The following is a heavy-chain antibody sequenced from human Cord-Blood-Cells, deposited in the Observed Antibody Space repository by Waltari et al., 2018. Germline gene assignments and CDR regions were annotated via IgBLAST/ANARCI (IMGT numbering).Heavy chain of an antibody. CDR1: GYTLTELS. V-gene: IGHV1-24*01. Sequence: QVQLVQSGAEVKKPGASVKVSCKVSGYTLTELSMHWVRQAPGKGLEWMGGYDPEDGETIYAQKFQGRVTMTEDTSTETAYMELSSLRSEDTAVYYCATDGDSSGYYIFDYWGQGTLVTVSS. J-gene: IGHJ4*02. CDR2: YDPEDGET. CDR3: ATDGDSSGYYIFDY. D-gene: IGHD3-22*01.